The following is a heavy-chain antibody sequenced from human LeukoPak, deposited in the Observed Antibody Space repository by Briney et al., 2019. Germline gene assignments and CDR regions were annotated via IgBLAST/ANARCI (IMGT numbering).Heavy chain of an antibody. CDR1: EFTFSSYG. CDR3: AKDSWVATKVPSPFDY. V-gene: IGHV3-30*02. D-gene: IGHD4/OR15-4a*01. CDR2: IWYDGTNK. Sequence: GGSLTLSCAASEFTFSSYGMHWVRQAPGKGLEWVSSIWYDGTNKYYADSVKGRFTISRDNSKKTLYLQMNSLRVEDTAVYYCAKDSWVATKVPSPFDYWGQGTLVTLSS. J-gene: IGHJ4*02.